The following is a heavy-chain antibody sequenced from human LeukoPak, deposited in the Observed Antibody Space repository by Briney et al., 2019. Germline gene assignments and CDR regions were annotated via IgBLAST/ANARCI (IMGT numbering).Heavy chain of an antibody. CDR1: RFLFSSYG. Sequence: GGSLRLSCAASRFLFSSYGMYWVRQAPGKGLEWVAVISYDGNRKFYADSVKGRFTISRDNSKKTLYLQMNSLRAEDTAVYFCAKGSNYNNVWGSVDYYYGIDVWGQGTTVTVSS. CDR3: AKGSNYNNVWGSVDYYYGIDV. J-gene: IGHJ6*02. CDR2: ISYDGNRK. D-gene: IGHD3-16*01. V-gene: IGHV3-30*18.